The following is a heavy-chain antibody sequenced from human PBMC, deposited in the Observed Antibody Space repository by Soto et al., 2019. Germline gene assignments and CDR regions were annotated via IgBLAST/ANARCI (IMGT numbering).Heavy chain of an antibody. CDR1: GGSVSSGSYY. D-gene: IGHD3-10*01. CDR3: ARGRITMVRGVIDAFDI. CDR2: IYYSGST. Sequence: SETLSLTCTVSGGSVSSGSYYWSWIRQPPGKGLEWIGYIYYSGSTDYNPSLKSRVTISVDTSKNQFSLKLSSVTAADTAVYYCARGRITMVRGVIDAFDIWGQGTMVTVSS. V-gene: IGHV4-61*01. J-gene: IGHJ3*02.